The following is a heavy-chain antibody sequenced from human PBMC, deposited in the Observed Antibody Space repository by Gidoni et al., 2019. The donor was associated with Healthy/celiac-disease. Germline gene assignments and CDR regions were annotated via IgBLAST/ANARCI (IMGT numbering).Heavy chain of an antibody. CDR3: ARDSLPPQQLGCYYFDY. CDR1: GFTFSRYG. Sequence: QVQLVESGGGVVQPGRSLRLSCAASGFTFSRYGMHWVRQAPGKGLEWVAVIWYDGSNKYYADSVKGRFTISRDNSKNTLYLQMNSLRAEDTAVYYCARDSLPPQQLGCYYFDYWGQGTLVTVSS. CDR2: IWYDGSNK. D-gene: IGHD6-13*01. J-gene: IGHJ4*02. V-gene: IGHV3-33*01.